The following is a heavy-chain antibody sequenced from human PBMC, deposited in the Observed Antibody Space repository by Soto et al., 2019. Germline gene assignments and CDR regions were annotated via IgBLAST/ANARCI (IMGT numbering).Heavy chain of an antibody. CDR2: LSSDGNNK. D-gene: IGHD1-1*01. CDR1: GFPLSRYG. J-gene: IGHJ4*02. Sequence: QVQLVESGGGVVQPGRSLRLSCAVSGFPLSRYGMHWVRQAPGKGLEWVAILSSDGNNKDYIDSVKGRFTVSRDTSKNTLYLEMTSLRPEDTALYYCATAVRFTTNWCDYWGQGALVTVSS. V-gene: IGHV3-30*03. CDR3: ATAVRFTTNWCDY.